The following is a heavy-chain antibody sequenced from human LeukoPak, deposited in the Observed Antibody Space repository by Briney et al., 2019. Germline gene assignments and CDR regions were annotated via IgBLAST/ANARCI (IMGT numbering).Heavy chain of an antibody. CDR1: GGTYSSYA. J-gene: IGHJ4*02. Sequence: SVKVSCKASGGTYSSYAISWVRQAPGQGLEWMGGIIPIFGTANYAQKFQGRVTITTDESTSTAYMELSSLRSEDTAVYYCARDRGYGYGYLDYWGQGTLVTVSS. CDR3: ARDRGYGYGYLDY. V-gene: IGHV1-69*05. CDR2: IIPIFGTA. D-gene: IGHD5-18*01.